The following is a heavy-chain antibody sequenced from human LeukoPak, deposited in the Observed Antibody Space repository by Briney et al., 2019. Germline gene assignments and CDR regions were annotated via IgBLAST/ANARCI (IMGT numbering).Heavy chain of an antibody. D-gene: IGHD2-2*01. CDR2: INPSGGST. V-gene: IGHV1-46*01. CDR3: ARDLGDSGTNDAFDI. Sequence: ASVKVSCKASGYTFTSYYMHWVRQAPGQGLEWMGIINPSGGSTSYAQKFQGRVTMTRDTSTSTVHMELSSLRSEDTAVYYCARDLGDSGTNDAFDIWGQGTMVTVSS. CDR1: GYTFTSYY. J-gene: IGHJ3*02.